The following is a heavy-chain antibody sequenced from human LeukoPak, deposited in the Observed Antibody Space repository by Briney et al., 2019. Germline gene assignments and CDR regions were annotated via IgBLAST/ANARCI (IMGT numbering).Heavy chain of an antibody. CDR3: AKDSRGYCSSTSCYWGSGYFDY. D-gene: IGHD2-2*01. V-gene: IGHV3-30*02. J-gene: IGHJ4*02. CDR2: IRYEGSNK. Sequence: GGSLRLSCAASGFTFSSYGMHWVRQAPGQGLEWVAFIRYEGSNKYYADSVKGRFTISRDNSKNTLYLQMNSLRAEDTAVYYCAKDSRGYCSSTSCYWGSGYFDYWGQGTLVTVSS. CDR1: GFTFSSYG.